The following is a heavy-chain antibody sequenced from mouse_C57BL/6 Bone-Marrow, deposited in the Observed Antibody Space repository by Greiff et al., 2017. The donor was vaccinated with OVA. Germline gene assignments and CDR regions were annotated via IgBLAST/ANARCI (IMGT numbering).Heavy chain of an antibody. CDR1: GYAFTNYL. Sequence: QVQLQQSGAELVRPGTSVKVSCKASGYAFTNYLIEWVKQRPGQGLEWIGVINPGSGGTNYNEKFKGKATLTADESSSTAYMLLSSLTSEDSAVYFCARSIYYGYDHWYFDVWGTGTTVTVSS. CDR2: INPGSGGT. CDR3: ARSIYYGYDHWYFDV. V-gene: IGHV1-54*01. J-gene: IGHJ1*03. D-gene: IGHD2-2*01.